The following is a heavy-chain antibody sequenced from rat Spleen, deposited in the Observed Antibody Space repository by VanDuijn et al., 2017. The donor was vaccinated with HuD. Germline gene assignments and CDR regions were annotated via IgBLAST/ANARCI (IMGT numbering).Heavy chain of an antibody. D-gene: IGHD1-4*01. CDR2: ISIGGGNS. CDR1: GFTFSNYY. V-gene: IGHV5-25*01. J-gene: IGHJ2*01. Sequence: EVQLVESGGGLVQPGRSMKLSCAASGFTFSNYYMAWVRQAPTKGLEWVASISIGGGNSNYRDSLKGRFTVSRDNAKSTLYLQMDSLRSEDTVTYYCARRGYNYYFDYWGQGVMVTVSS. CDR3: ARRGYNYYFDY.